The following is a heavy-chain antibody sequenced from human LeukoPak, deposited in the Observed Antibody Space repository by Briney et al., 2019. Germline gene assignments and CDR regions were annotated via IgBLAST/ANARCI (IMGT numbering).Heavy chain of an antibody. J-gene: IGHJ4*02. V-gene: IGHV5-51*01. D-gene: IGHD6-19*01. CDR1: GSSFTSYW. Sequence: GGSLQISCQGSGSSFTSYWIGWVRPLPGKGVEGMGIIYPGDSDTRYSPSFQGQVTISADKSISTAYLQWSSLKASDTAMYYCARLMYSSGWYGGDYWGQGTLVTVSS. CDR2: IYPGDSDT. CDR3: ARLMYSSGWYGGDY.